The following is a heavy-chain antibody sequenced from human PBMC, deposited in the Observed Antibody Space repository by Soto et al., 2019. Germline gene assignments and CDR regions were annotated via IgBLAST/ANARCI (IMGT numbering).Heavy chain of an antibody. CDR1: GYTFPNYW. J-gene: IGHJ3*01. D-gene: IGHD6-19*01. CDR3: PAGYTTGLDAFDV. V-gene: IGHV5-51*01. Sequence: PGESLKISCKGSGYTFPNYWIGWVRQMPGKGLDWMGMIYPNDSDTRYSPSFQGQVTISTDKSITTAYLQWSSLKASDTAMYYCPAGYTTGLDAFDVWGQGTMVTVSS. CDR2: IYPNDSDT.